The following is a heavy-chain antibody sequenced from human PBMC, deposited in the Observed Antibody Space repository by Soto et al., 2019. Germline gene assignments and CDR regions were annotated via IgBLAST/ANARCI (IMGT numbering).Heavy chain of an antibody. V-gene: IGHV3-9*01. Sequence: EVQLVESGGGLVQPGRSLRLSCAASGFTFDDYAMHWVRQAPGKGLEWVSGISWNSGSIGYADSVKGRFTISRDNAKNSLYLQMNSLRSEDTALYYCAKDMGYSSSSGFDWFDPWGQGTLVTVSS. J-gene: IGHJ5*02. CDR1: GFTFDDYA. CDR3: AKDMGYSSSSGFDWFDP. CDR2: ISWNSGSI. D-gene: IGHD6-6*01.